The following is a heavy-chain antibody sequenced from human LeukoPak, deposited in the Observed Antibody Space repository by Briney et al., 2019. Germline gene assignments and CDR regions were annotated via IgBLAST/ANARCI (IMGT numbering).Heavy chain of an antibody. Sequence: SCKASGGTFSNYAMHWVRQAPGKGLEWVSGISWNSGSIGYADSVKGRFTISRDNAKNSLYLQMNSLRAEDTALYYCARGYSGTYRVDYWGQGTLVTVSS. J-gene: IGHJ4*02. CDR1: GGTFSNYA. CDR2: ISWNSGSI. V-gene: IGHV3-9*01. CDR3: ARGYSGTYRVDY. D-gene: IGHD1-26*01.